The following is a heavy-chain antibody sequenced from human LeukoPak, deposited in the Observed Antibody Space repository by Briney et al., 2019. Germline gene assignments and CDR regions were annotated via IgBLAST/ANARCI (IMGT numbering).Heavy chain of an antibody. J-gene: IGHJ6*02. V-gene: IGHV3-30-3*01. CDR1: GFTFSSYA. Sequence: GRSLRLSCAASGFTFSSYAMHWVRQAPGKGLEWVAVISYDGSNKYYADSVKGRFTISRDNSKNTLYLQMNSPRAEDTAVYYCARALLTSYYYGMDVWGQGTTVTVSS. D-gene: IGHD2-8*01. CDR3: ARALLTSYYYGMDV. CDR2: ISYDGSNK.